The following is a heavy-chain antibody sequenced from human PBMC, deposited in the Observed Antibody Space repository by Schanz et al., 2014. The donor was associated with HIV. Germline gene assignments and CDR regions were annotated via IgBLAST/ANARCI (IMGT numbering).Heavy chain of an antibody. CDR1: GYTFTGYY. D-gene: IGHD4-17*01. Sequence: QVQLVQSGAEVRRPGASVKVSCKASGYTFTGYYVHYIHWMRQAPGRGLEYMGWMNPTSGDTDYAQKFQGRVTLTRDTSISTAYMELSRLRADDTAVYYCARLVEDDYGDYGLNWFDPWGQGTLVTVSS. CDR3: ARLVEDDYGDYGLNWFDP. V-gene: IGHV1-2*02. CDR2: MNPTSGDT. J-gene: IGHJ5*02.